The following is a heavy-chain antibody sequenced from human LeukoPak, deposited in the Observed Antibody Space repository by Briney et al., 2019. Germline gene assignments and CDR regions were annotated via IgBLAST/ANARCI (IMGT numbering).Heavy chain of an antibody. D-gene: IGHD7-27*01. CDR3: ARDRTGDFDY. Sequence: PGRSLRLSCAASGFTFSSYAMHWVCQAPGKGLEWVAVISYDGSNKYYADSVKGRFTISRDNSKNTLYLQMNSLRAEDTAVYYCARDRTGDFDYWGQGTLVTVSS. J-gene: IGHJ4*02. CDR1: GFTFSSYA. V-gene: IGHV3-30-3*01. CDR2: ISYDGSNK.